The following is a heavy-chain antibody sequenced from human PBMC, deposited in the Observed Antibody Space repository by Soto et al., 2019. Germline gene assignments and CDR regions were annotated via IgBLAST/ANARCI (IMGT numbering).Heavy chain of an antibody. J-gene: IGHJ3*02. CDR1: GFTFSSYW. D-gene: IGHD2-15*01. CDR2: IKQDGSEK. V-gene: IGHV3-7*01. CDR3: ARANPAYLGYCSGGSCYTPAFDI. Sequence: GGSLRLSCAASGFTFSSYWMSWVRQAPGKGLEWVANIKQDGSEKYYVDSVKGRFTISRDNAKDSLYLQMNSMRAEDTAVYYCARANPAYLGYCSGGSCYTPAFDIWGQGTMVTVPS.